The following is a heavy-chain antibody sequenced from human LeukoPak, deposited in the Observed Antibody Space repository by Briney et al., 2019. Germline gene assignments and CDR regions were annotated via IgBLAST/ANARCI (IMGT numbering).Heavy chain of an antibody. CDR3: ARDYFDSSAYWQDF. D-gene: IGHD3-22*01. CDR1: GYSISSGYY. Sequence: PSETLSLTCTVSGYSISSGYYWGWIRQPPGKGLEWIGSIYHSGSTYYNPSLKSRVTISVDTSKNQFSLKLSSVTAADTAVYFCARDYFDSSAYWQDFWGQGTLVTVSS. CDR2: IYHSGST. V-gene: IGHV4-38-2*02. J-gene: IGHJ1*01.